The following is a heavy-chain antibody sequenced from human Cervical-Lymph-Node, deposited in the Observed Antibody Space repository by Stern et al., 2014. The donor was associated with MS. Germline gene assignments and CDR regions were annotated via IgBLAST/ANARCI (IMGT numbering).Heavy chain of an antibody. V-gene: IGHV1-2*06. Sequence: HVQLVQSGTKMQKPGASVKVSCKASGYTFTAFFIHWVRQVPGQGLAWMGLLNSNSEYTTYAQTSQDRVTLTRSTSIGTASLELSRLTSADTAVYYCAREATRIVVGIDYWGQGTQVTVSS. CDR3: AREATRIVVGIDY. CDR2: LNSNSEYT. CDR1: GYTFTAFF. J-gene: IGHJ4*02. D-gene: IGHD3-22*01.